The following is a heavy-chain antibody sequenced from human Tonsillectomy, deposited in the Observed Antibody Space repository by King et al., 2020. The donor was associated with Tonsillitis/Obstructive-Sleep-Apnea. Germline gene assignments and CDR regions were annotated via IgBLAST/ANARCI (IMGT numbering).Heavy chain of an antibody. V-gene: IGHV3-33*01. D-gene: IGHD2-2*01. J-gene: IGHJ5*02. Sequence: VQLVESGGGVVQPGRSLRLSCAASGFTFSSYGMHWVRQAPGKGLEWVAVIWYDGSNKYYADSVKGRFTISRDNSKNTLYLQMNSLRAEDTAVYYCARERLPIVVVPGDTGNPKELNWFDPWGRGTLVTVSS. CDR2: IWYDGSNK. CDR3: ARERLPIVVVPGDTGNPKELNWFDP. CDR1: GFTFSSYG.